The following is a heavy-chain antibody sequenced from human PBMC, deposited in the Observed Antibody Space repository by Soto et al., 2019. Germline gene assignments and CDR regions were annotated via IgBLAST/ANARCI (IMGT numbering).Heavy chain of an antibody. V-gene: IGHV4-59*01. J-gene: IGHJ2*01. CDR3: ARFNWYFDL. CDR2: IYYRGST. CDR1: GGSISSYY. Sequence: QVQLQESGPGLVKPSETLSLTCTVSGGSISSYYWSWIRQPPGKGLEWIGYIYYRGSTNYNPSLNSRVTISVVTSKNQFSLKLSSVTAADTAMYYCARFNWYFDLWGRGTLVTVSS.